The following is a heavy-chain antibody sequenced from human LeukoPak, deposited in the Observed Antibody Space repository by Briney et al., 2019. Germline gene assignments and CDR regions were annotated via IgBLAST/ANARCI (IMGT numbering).Heavy chain of an antibody. J-gene: IGHJ3*02. CDR2: IGFSGGDT. Sequence: GGSLRLSCAASGFILSSYAMSWVRQAPGEGPAWVSTIGFSGGDTLYADSVKGRFTISRDNSKNTLYLQMDSLRVEDTALYYCAKDRPRNDCGGFDIWGQGTMVTVSS. D-gene: IGHD2-21*01. CDR1: GFILSSYA. CDR3: AKDRPRNDCGGFDI. V-gene: IGHV3-23*01.